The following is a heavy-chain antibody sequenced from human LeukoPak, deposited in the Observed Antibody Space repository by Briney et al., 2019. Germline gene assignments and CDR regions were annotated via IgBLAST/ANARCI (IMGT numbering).Heavy chain of an antibody. Sequence: ASVKVSCKASVATVTSSAISCVRESPGQGLEWMGRIIPILGIANYAQKFQGRVTITADKSTSTAYMELSSLRSEATAVYYCASLNPHIRVLITTRDWFARGGQGTLVTVSS. CDR3: ASLNPHIRVLITTRDWFAR. D-gene: IGHD2/OR15-2a*01. CDR1: VATVTSSA. CDR2: IIPILGIA. J-gene: IGHJ5*02. V-gene: IGHV1-69*04.